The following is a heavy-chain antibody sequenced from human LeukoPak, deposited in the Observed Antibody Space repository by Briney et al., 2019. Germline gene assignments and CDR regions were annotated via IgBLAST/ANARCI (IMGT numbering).Heavy chain of an antibody. CDR1: GFTFSSYW. CDR2: IKQGGSEK. CDR3: ARDRLGIGNDY. D-gene: IGHD7-27*01. V-gene: IGHV3-7*01. Sequence: GGSLGLSCAASGFTFSSYWMSWVRQAPGKGLEWVANIKQGGSEKYYVDSVKGRFTISRDNAKNSLYLQMNSLRAEDTAVYYCARDRLGIGNDYWGQGTLVTVSS. J-gene: IGHJ4*02.